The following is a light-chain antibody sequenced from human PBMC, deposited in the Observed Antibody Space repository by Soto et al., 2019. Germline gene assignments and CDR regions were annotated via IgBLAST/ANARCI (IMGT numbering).Light chain of an antibody. Sequence: DIQMTQSPSSLSSSVGDRVTITCQASQDISNYLNWYKQKPGKAPKLLIYDASNLETGVPSRFRGSGSGTEFTLTISSLQPDDFETYYCQQYNSYSRTSGQGTKVDI. CDR2: DAS. CDR1: QDISNY. V-gene: IGKV1-33*01. J-gene: IGKJ1*01. CDR3: QQYNSYSRT.